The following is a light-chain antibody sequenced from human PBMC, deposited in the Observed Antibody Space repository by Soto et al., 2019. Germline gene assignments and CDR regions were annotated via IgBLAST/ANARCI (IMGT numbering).Light chain of an antibody. Sequence: IQMTQSPPSVSASVGDMVTITCRASQDVGKWLAWYQQKPGKAPTXLIHGASSLQSGVPPRYSGSGYGTDFTLTISSLKNEDFATYYCQQANSFTITFGQGTRLEIK. CDR1: QDVGKW. CDR2: GAS. CDR3: QQANSFTIT. J-gene: IGKJ5*01. V-gene: IGKV1-12*01.